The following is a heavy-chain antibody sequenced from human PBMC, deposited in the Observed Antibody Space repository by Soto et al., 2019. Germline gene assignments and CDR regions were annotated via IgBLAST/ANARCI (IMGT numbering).Heavy chain of an antibody. V-gene: IGHV3-33*01. CDR1: GFTFRHFC. J-gene: IGHJ4*02. Sequence: GGPLRLSCASAGFTFRHFCILWVRQAPGKGLEWVAVIWYDGGNTEYADSVKGRFTISRDNSKNTLYLQMNSLRAEDTAVYYCARDNPAYCSSTACYAYSPDYWGQGT. D-gene: IGHD2-2*01. CDR3: ARDNPAYCSSTACYAYSPDY. CDR2: IWYDGGNT.